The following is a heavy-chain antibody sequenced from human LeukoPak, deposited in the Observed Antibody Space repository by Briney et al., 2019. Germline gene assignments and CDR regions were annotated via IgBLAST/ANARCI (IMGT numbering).Heavy chain of an antibody. J-gene: IGHJ4*02. D-gene: IGHD7-27*01. V-gene: IGHV4-34*09. CDR3: ARAGDSPYYFDY. CDR2: INHSGGT. CDR1: GGSFSGYY. Sequence: PSETLSLTCAVYGGSFSGYYWSWIRQPPGKGLEWIGEINHSGGTNYNPSLKSRVTISVDTSKNQFSLKLSSVTAADTAVYYCARAGDSPYYFDYWGQGTLVTVSS.